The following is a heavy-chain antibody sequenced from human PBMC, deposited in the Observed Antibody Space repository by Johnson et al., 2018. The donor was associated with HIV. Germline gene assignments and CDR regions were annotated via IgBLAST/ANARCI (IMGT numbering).Heavy chain of an antibody. CDR2: IANDGNNE. J-gene: IGHJ3*02. CDR1: GFTFSSYA. D-gene: IGHD4-23*01. V-gene: IGHV3-30*18. CDR3: AKSPARDHGGNSGAFDI. Sequence: QVQLVESGGGVVQPGGSLRLSCAASGFTFSSYAIPWFRQAPGKGLERVALIANDGNNEYSADSVKGRSTISSNNSKNTLYLQINSLSSEDTAVYYCAKSPARDHGGNSGAFDIWGQGTMVTVSS.